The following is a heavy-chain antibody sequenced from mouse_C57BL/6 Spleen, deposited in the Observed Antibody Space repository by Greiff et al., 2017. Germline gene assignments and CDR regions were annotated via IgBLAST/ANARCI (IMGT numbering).Heavy chain of an antibody. J-gene: IGHJ1*03. Sequence: QVQLQQSGPELVKPGASVKISCKASGYAFSSSWMNWVKQRPGKGLEWIGRIYPGDGDTNYNGKFKGKATLTADKSSSTAYMQLSSLTSEDSAVYFCAREGDYDYDRYFDVWGTGTTVTVAS. CDR2: IYPGDGDT. V-gene: IGHV1-82*01. D-gene: IGHD2-4*01. CDR3: AREGDYDYDRYFDV. CDR1: GYAFSSSW.